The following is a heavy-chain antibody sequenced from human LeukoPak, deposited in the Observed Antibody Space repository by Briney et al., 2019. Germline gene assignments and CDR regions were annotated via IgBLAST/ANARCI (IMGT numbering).Heavy chain of an antibody. CDR3: ATVLGGYYWRDFDY. V-gene: IGHV1-24*01. CDR1: GYTLTELS. Sequence: RASVTVSCKVSGYTLTELSMHWVRQAPGKGLEWMGGFDPEDGETIYAQKFQGRVTMTEDTSTDTAYMELSSLRSEDTAVYYCATVLGGYYWRDFDYWGQGTLVTVSS. D-gene: IGHD3-22*01. J-gene: IGHJ4*02. CDR2: FDPEDGET.